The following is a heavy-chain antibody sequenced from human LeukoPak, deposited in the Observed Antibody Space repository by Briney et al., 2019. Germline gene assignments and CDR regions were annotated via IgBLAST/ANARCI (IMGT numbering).Heavy chain of an antibody. D-gene: IGHD3-10*01. CDR1: GFTLDDYA. V-gene: IGHV3-9*01. CDR3: AKVGTGEYYGSGSYRRPGDNWFDP. Sequence: PGGSLRLSCAASGFTLDDYAMHWVRQAPGKGLEWVSGISWNSGSMCYADSVKGRFTISRDNAKNSLYLQMNSLRAEDTAVYYCAKVGTGEYYGSGSYRRPGDNWFDPWGQGTLVTVSS. CDR2: ISWNSGSM. J-gene: IGHJ5*02.